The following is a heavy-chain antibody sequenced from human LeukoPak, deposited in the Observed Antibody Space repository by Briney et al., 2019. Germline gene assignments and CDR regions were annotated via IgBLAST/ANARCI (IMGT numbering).Heavy chain of an antibody. V-gene: IGHV4-59*08. CDR3: ARHDYGDYVDY. CDR2: IYYSGST. CDR1: GGSISSYY. D-gene: IGHD4-17*01. Sequence: SETLSLTCTVSGGSISSYYWSWIRQPPGKGLEWIGYIYYSGSTNYNPSLKSRVTISVDTSKNQFSLKLSSVTAADTAAYYCARHDYGDYVDYWGQGTLVTVSS. J-gene: IGHJ4*02.